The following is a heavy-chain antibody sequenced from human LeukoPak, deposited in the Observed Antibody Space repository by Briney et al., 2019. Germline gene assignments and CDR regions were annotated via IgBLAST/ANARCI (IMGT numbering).Heavy chain of an antibody. J-gene: IGHJ4*02. CDR2: IKEDGSEK. CDR3: ARGGPTGAIDD. D-gene: IGHD1-14*01. Sequence: GGSLRLSCAASGFTFSNYWMTWVRPAPGKGLEWVANIKEDGSEKNYVDSVKGRFTISRDNAKNSLYLQMNSLRAEDTAVYYCARGGPTGAIDDWGQGTLVTVSS. V-gene: IGHV3-7*01. CDR1: GFTFSNYW.